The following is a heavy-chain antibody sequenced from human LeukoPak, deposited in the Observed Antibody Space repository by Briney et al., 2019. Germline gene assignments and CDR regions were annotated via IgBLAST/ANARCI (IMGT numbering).Heavy chain of an antibody. CDR3: ARGAPPYCSGGSCYSVDY. D-gene: IGHD2-15*01. J-gene: IGHJ4*02. CDR2: ISAYNGNT. CDR1: GYTFTSYG. V-gene: IGHV1-18*01. Sequence: ASVKVSCKASGYTFTSYGISWVRQAPGQGLEWMGWISAYNGNTNYAQKLQGRVSMTTETSTSTAYMELRSLRSDDTAVHYCARGAPPYCSGGSCYSVDYWGQGTLVTVSS.